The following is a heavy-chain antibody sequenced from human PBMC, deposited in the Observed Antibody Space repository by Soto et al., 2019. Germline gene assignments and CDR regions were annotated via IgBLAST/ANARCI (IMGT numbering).Heavy chain of an antibody. CDR1: GFTFSNYA. D-gene: IGHD3-3*01. CDR2: ISGGADDT. CDR3: AKAINDYYAPIDY. V-gene: IGHV3-23*01. J-gene: IGHJ4*02. Sequence: EVQLLESGGGLVQPGGSLRLSCTASGFTFSNYAMGWVRQAPGKGLEWVSVISGGADDTHYADSVKGRFTISRDNSKNTLYVQMDSLRAEDSAVYYCAKAINDYYAPIDYWGQGMRVTVSS.